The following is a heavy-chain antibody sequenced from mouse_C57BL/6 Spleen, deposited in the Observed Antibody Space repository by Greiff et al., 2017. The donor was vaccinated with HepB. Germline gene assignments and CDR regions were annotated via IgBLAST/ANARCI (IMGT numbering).Heavy chain of an antibody. CDR1: GFSFNTYA. V-gene: IGHV10-1*01. J-gene: IGHJ2*01. CDR3: VRGDYYGSSGFDY. CDR2: IRSKSNNYAT. D-gene: IGHD1-1*01. Sequence: EVMLVESGGGLVQPKGSLKLSCAASGFSFNTYAMNWVRQAPGKGLEWVARIRSKSNNYATYYADSVKDRFTISRDDSESMLYLQMNNLKTEDTAMYYCVRGDYYGSSGFDYWGQGTTLTVSS.